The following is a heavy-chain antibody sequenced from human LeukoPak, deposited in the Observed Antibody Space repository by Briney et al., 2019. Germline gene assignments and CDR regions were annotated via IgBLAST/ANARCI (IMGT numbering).Heavy chain of an antibody. Sequence: PSETLSLTCAVYGGSFSGYYWSWIRQPPGKGLEWIGEINHSGSTNYNPSLKSRVTISVDTSKNQFSLKLSSVTAADTAVYYCARDDGGYSYAWFDPWGQGTLVTVSS. CDR1: GGSFSGYY. D-gene: IGHD5-18*01. V-gene: IGHV4-34*01. CDR3: ARDDGGYSYAWFDP. J-gene: IGHJ5*02. CDR2: INHSGST.